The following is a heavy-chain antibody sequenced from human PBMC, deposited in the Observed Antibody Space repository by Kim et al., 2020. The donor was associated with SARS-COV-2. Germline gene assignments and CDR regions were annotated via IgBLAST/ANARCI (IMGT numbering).Heavy chain of an antibody. J-gene: IGHJ5*02. V-gene: IGHV3-66*01. CDR3: ARVNS. Sequence: NYSAGSGYYADSVKGRFTISGDISKNARYLQMASLRAEDTAVYNCARVNSWGQGTLVTVSS. CDR2: NYSAGSG.